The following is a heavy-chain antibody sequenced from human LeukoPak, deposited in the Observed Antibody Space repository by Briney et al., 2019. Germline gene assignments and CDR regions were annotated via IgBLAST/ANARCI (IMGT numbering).Heavy chain of an antibody. CDR3: VTDWGYYDSGRHATDY. V-gene: IGHV1-24*01. Sequence: ASVNVSCKVSGYIFTELYMNWVRQASGRGLEWMGGFDSEEGETIYAQKFQGRVSMTEDTSADTAYMELSNLTTEDTAVYYCVTDWGYYDSGRHATDYWGQGTLVTVSS. CDR2: FDSEEGET. J-gene: IGHJ4*02. CDR1: GYIFTELY. D-gene: IGHD3-10*01.